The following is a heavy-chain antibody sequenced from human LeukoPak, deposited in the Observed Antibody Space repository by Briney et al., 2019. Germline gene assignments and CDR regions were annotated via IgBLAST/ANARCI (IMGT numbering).Heavy chain of an antibody. CDR1: GCTFTSYD. J-gene: IGHJ6*02. CDR2: MNPNSGNT. Sequence: ASVKVSCKASGCTFTSYDINWVRQATGQGLEWMGWMNPNSGNTGYAQKFQGRVTMTRNTSISTAYMELSSLRSDDTAIYYCARGLGYGSGSYYYGMDVWGQGTTVTVSS. V-gene: IGHV1-8*01. D-gene: IGHD3-10*01. CDR3: ARGLGYGSGSYYYGMDV.